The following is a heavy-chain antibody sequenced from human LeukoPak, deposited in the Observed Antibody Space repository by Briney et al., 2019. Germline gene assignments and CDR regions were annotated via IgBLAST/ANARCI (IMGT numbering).Heavy chain of an antibody. CDR3: ARTPEWLFHYFDY. J-gene: IGHJ4*02. Sequence: SETLSLTCAVSGGSFSGYYWSWVRQPPGKGLEWIGEINHSGSTNYNPSLKSRVTISLDTSKNQFSLKLSSVTAADAAVYYCARTPEWLFHYFDYWGQGTLVTVSS. CDR2: INHSGST. CDR1: GGSFSGYY. D-gene: IGHD3-3*01. V-gene: IGHV4-34*01.